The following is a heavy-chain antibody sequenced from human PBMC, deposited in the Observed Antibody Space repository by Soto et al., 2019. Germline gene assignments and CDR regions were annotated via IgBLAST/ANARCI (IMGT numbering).Heavy chain of an antibody. Sequence: SETLSLTCTVSGGSINSGTYYWDWIRQPPGKGLEWIGSIYYNGNTCYNPSLKSRVTISVDTSKNQFSLNLNSVTAADTALYYCAKTADNWFDPWGQGTLVTVS. CDR3: AKTADNWFDP. V-gene: IGHV4-39*01. CDR2: IYYNGNT. D-gene: IGHD1-1*01. J-gene: IGHJ5*02. CDR1: GGSINSGTYY.